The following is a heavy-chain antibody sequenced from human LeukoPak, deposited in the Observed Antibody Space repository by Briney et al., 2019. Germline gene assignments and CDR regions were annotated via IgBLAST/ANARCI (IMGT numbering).Heavy chain of an antibody. CDR3: ARGTMTTVTYYFDY. Sequence: PSETLSLTCAVYGGSFSGYYWSWIRQPPGKGLEWIGEINHSGSTNYNPSLKSRVTISVDTSKNPFSLKLSSVSAADTAVYYCARGTMTTVTYYFDYWGQGTLVTVSS. J-gene: IGHJ4*02. D-gene: IGHD4-17*01. CDR2: INHSGST. CDR1: GGSFSGYY. V-gene: IGHV4-34*01.